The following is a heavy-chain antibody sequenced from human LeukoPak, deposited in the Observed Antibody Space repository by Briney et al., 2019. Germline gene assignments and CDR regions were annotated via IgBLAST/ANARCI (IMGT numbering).Heavy chain of an antibody. Sequence: GGSLRLSCAASGFTFSSYAMSWVRQAPGKGLEWVSGISGSGGSTYYGDSVKGRFAISRDNSKNTLYLQMNSLRGEDTAVYYCAKSYYYNSESWGIFDYWGQGTLVTVSS. D-gene: IGHD3-10*01. CDR1: GFTFSSYA. V-gene: IGHV3-23*01. CDR3: AKSYYYNSESWGIFDY. J-gene: IGHJ4*02. CDR2: ISGSGGST.